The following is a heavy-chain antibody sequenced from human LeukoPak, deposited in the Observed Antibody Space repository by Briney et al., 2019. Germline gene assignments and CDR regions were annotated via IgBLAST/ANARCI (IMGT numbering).Heavy chain of an antibody. CDR3: ARDPGVTTGTYYFDS. CDR2: IFYSGST. V-gene: IGHV4-61*01. Sequence: SETLSLTCTVSGGSVSSGSYYWSWIRQPPGKGLEWIGYIFYSGSTNYNSSLESRVTISFDTSKNQFSLKLTSVTAADTAVYYCARDPGVTTGTYYFDSWGQGSLVTVSS. CDR1: GGSVSSGSYY. J-gene: IGHJ4*02. D-gene: IGHD1-1*01.